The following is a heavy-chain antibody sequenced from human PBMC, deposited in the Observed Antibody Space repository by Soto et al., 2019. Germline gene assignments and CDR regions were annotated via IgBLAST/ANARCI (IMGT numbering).Heavy chain of an antibody. CDR1: GGSFSGYY. V-gene: IGHV4-34*01. Sequence: QVQLQQWGAGLLKPSETLSLTCAVYGGSFSGYYWSWIRQPPGKGLEWIGEINHSGSTNYNPSLKSRVTISXXTXKXXFSLKLSSVTAADTAVYYCARGPRAYSYGYYGMDVWGQGTTVTVSS. D-gene: IGHD5-18*01. J-gene: IGHJ6*02. CDR3: ARGPRAYSYGYYGMDV. CDR2: INHSGST.